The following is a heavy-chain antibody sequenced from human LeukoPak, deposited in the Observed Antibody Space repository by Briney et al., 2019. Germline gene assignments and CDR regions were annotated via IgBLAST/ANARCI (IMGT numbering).Heavy chain of an antibody. J-gene: IGHJ3*01. Sequence: PSETLSLTCTVSGGSISSSSYYWGWIRQPPGKGLEWIGSIYYSGSTNYNPSLKSRVTMSVDTSKNQFSLKLSSVTAADTAVYYCARDKDYFDSGGAFDLWGQGTMVTVSS. V-gene: IGHV4-39*07. CDR2: IYYSGST. CDR1: GGSISSSSYY. D-gene: IGHD3-22*01. CDR3: ARDKDYFDSGGAFDL.